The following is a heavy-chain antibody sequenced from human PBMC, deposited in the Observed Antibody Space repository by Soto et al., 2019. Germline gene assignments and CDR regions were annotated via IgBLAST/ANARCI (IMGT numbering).Heavy chain of an antibody. J-gene: IGHJ2*01. CDR2: IYSGGST. CDR1: GFTVSSNY. V-gene: IGHV3-66*01. CDR3: ARTVVAGSHWYFDL. Sequence: EVQLVESGGGLVQPGGSLRLSCAASGFTVSSNYMSWVRQGPGQGLEWVSVIYSGGSTYYADSVKGRFTISRDNSKNTLYLQMNSLRAEDTAVYYCARTVVAGSHWYFDLWGRGTLVTVSS. D-gene: IGHD6-19*01.